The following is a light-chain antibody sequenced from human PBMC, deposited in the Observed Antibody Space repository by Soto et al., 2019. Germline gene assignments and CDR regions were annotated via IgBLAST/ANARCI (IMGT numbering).Light chain of an antibody. Sequence: QPVLTQPPSTSGTPGQRVAISCFGTSSNIGSHTVNWYQQLPGTAPKLLIYGDDQRPSGVPDRFSGSKSGTSASLAISGLQPEDEVDYYCASWDDRLNGPVFGGGTKVTVL. CDR3: ASWDDRLNGPV. V-gene: IGLV1-44*01. CDR1: SSNIGSHT. CDR2: GDD. J-gene: IGLJ3*02.